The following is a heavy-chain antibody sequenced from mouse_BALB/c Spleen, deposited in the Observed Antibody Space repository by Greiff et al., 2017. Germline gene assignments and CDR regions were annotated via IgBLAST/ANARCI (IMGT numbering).Heavy chain of an antibody. Sequence: EVKLMESGGGLVQPKGSLKLSCAASGFTFNTYAMNWVRQAPGKGLEWVARIRSKSNNYATYYADSVKDRFTISRDDSQSMLYLQMNNLKTEDTAMYYCVRQEVVAGAMDYWGQGTSVTVSS. CDR1: GFTFNTYA. CDR2: IRSKSNNYAT. CDR3: VRQEVVAGAMDY. J-gene: IGHJ4*01. D-gene: IGHD1-1*01. V-gene: IGHV10-1*02.